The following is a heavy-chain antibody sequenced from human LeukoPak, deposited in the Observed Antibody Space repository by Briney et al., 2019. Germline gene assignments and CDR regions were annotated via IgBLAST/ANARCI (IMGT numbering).Heavy chain of an antibody. D-gene: IGHD1-26*01. CDR2: ISYDGRNE. J-gene: IGHJ3*02. Sequence: GGSLRLSCAASGXTFSSYGVHWVRQAPGKGLEWVAMISYDGRNEYYVDSVKGRFTISRDNSKNTLYLQMNSLRAEDTAVYYCAKERAGMGADAFDIWGQGIMVTVSS. V-gene: IGHV3-30*18. CDR1: GXTFSSYG. CDR3: AKERAGMGADAFDI.